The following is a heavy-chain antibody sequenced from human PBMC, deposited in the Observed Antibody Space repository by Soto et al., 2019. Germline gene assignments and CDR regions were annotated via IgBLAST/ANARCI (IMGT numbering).Heavy chain of an antibody. Sequence: QVQLVQSGAEEKKPGASVKVSCKASGYTFTSYAMHWVRQAPGQRLEWMGWINAGNGNTKYSQKFKGRVTITRDTSASTAYMGLSSLRSEDTAVYYCARGSGYYYWDDYWGQGTLVTVSS. D-gene: IGHD3-22*01. CDR2: INAGNGNT. J-gene: IGHJ4*02. V-gene: IGHV1-3*05. CDR1: GYTFTSYA. CDR3: ARGSGYYYWDDY.